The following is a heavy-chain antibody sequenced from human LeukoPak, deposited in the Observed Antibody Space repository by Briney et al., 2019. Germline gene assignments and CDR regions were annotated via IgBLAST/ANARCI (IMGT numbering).Heavy chain of an antibody. V-gene: IGHV1-18*01. CDR2: ISAYNGNT. J-gene: IGHJ4*02. Sequence: ASVKVSCKASGYTFTSYGISWVRQAPGQGLEWMGWISAYNGNTNYAQKLQGRVTMTTDTSTSTAYMELRSLRSDDTAVYYCARDLRAIAAAGTSVDYWGQGTLVTVSS. CDR1: GYTFTSYG. CDR3: ARDLRAIAAAGTSVDY. D-gene: IGHD6-13*01.